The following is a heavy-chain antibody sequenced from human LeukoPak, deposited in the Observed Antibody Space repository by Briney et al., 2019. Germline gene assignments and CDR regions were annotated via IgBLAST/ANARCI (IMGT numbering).Heavy chain of an antibody. CDR3: AGQVQWLVFGPLSFDY. V-gene: IGHV4-39*01. Sequence: SETLSLTCTVSGGSISSSSYYWGWIRQPPGKGLEWFGSIYYSGSTYYKPSLKSRVTISVDTSKNQFSLKLSSVTAADTAVYYCAGQVQWLVFGPLSFDYWGQGTLVTVSS. CDR1: GGSISSSSYY. D-gene: IGHD6-19*01. J-gene: IGHJ4*02. CDR2: IYYSGST.